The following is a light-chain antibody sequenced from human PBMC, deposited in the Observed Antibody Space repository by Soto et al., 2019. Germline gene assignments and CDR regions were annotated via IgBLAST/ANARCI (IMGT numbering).Light chain of an antibody. V-gene: IGKV3-20*01. Sequence: EIVLTQSPGTLSLSPGERATLSCRASRSFASSYLAWYQHKPGQAPRHLIYAASIRATAVPDRFSGSGSGTDFTLTISRLEPEDSGVYYCQQYGASPPYTFGQGTKVEIK. CDR2: AAS. J-gene: IGKJ2*01. CDR3: QQYGASPPYT. CDR1: RSFASSY.